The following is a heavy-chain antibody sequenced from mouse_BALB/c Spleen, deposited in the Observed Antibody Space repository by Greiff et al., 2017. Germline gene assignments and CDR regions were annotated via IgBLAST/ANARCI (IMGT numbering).Heavy chain of an antibody. J-gene: IGHJ3*01. D-gene: IGHD2-4*01. CDR1: GYAFTNYL. V-gene: IGHV1-54*01. CDR3: ARKALYDYDVFAY. Sequence: VQLQQSGAELVRPGTSVKVSCKASGYAFTNYLIEWVKQRPGQGLEWIGVINPGSGGTNYNEKFKGKATLTADTSSSTAYMQLSSLTSEDSAIYYCARKALYDYDVFAYWGQGTLVTVSA. CDR2: INPGSGGT.